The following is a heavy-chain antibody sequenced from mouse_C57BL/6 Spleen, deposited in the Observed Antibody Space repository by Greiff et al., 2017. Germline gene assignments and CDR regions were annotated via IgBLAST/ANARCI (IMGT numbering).Heavy chain of an antibody. Sequence: VQLQQSGAELAKPGASVKLSCKASGYTFTSYWMHWVKQRPGQGLEWIGNINPCSGYTKYNQQFQDTATLTADNSSHTAYMQLSSLTYEDSAVYYCARRDSSGPAGFAYWGQGTLVTVAA. CDR2: INPCSGYT. J-gene: IGHJ3*01. CDR3: ARRDSSGPAGFAY. V-gene: IGHV1-7*01. CDR1: GYTFTSYW. D-gene: IGHD3-2*02.